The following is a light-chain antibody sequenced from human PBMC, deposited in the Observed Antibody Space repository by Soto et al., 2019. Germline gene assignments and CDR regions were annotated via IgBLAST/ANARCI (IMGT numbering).Light chain of an antibody. Sequence: DIQMTQSPSSLSASVGDEVTITCRASHTIMTYLNWYQLKPGKPPRLLIYDASSVESGVPSRFSGSRSGTKFTLAISSLQPEDFATYYCQHYHSYPYTFGQGTKVDIK. CDR3: QHYHSYPYT. CDR2: DAS. CDR1: HTIMTY. J-gene: IGKJ2*01. V-gene: IGKV1-39*01.